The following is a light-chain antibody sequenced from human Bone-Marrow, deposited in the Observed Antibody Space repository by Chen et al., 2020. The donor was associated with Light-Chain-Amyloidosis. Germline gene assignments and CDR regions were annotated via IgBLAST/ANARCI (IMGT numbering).Light chain of an antibody. J-gene: IGLJ3*02. CDR3: QVCDRSSDRPV. CDR1: NIGSTS. V-gene: IGLV3-21*02. CDR2: EYS. Sequence: SYVLTQPSSVSVAPGQTATIACGGNNIGSTSVHWYQQTPGQAPLLVVYEYSDRPSGIPGRLSGSNSGNTATLTISRVEAGDEADYYCQVCDRSSDRPVFGGGTKLTVL.